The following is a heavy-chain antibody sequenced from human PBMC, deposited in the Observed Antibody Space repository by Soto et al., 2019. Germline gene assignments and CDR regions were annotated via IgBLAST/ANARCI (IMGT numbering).Heavy chain of an antibody. CDR3: ARGDYYDSSGYFASDAFDI. J-gene: IGHJ3*02. D-gene: IGHD3-22*01. Sequence: SETLSLTCTVSGGSISSYYWSWIRQPPGKGLEWIGYIYYSGSTNYNPSLKSRVTISVDTSKNQFSLKLSSVTAADTAVYYCARGDYYDSSGYFASDAFDIWGQGTMVTVSS. CDR2: IYYSGST. CDR1: GGSISSYY. V-gene: IGHV4-59*01.